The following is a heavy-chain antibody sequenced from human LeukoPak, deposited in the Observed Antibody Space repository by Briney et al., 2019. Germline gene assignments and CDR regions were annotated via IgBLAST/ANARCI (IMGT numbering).Heavy chain of an antibody. D-gene: IGHD1-26*01. J-gene: IGHJ3*02. CDR3: ATPYSGGYQGLDI. Sequence: TTSETLFLTCTVSGGSISSNKYYLGWIRQPPGKGLEWIGSIYYSGSTYYNPTLKSRVTIFVDTSKNQFSLKLSSVTAADTAVYYCATPYSGGYQGLDIWGQGTMVTVSS. CDR2: IYYSGST. V-gene: IGHV4-39*01. CDR1: GGSISSNKYY.